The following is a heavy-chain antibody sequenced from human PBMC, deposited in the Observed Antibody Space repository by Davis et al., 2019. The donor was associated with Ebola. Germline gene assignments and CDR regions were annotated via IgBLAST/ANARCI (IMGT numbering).Heavy chain of an antibody. Sequence: PGGSLRLSCAASGFTFSSYGMHWVRQAPGKGLEWVAVISYDGSNKYYADSVKGRFTISRDNSKNTLYLQMNSLRAEDTAVYYCAKVGERWYFDLWGRGTLVTVSS. CDR2: ISYDGSNK. D-gene: IGHD3-10*01. CDR1: GFTFSSYG. CDR3: AKVGERWYFDL. V-gene: IGHV3-30*18. J-gene: IGHJ2*01.